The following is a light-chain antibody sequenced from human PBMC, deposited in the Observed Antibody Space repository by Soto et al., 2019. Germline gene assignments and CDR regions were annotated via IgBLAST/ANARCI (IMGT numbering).Light chain of an antibody. CDR2: RNN. CDR3: TSWDDGLRGVL. CDR1: SSSIGVNY. V-gene: IGLV1-47*01. J-gene: IGLJ2*01. Sequence: QSLLTQPPSASGTPGQRVTISCSGSSSSIGVNYVYWYQQLPGSAPKLLIYRNNQRPSGVPDRFSGSKSGTSASLAISGLRSEDEADYFCTSWDDGLRGVLFGGGTKLTVL.